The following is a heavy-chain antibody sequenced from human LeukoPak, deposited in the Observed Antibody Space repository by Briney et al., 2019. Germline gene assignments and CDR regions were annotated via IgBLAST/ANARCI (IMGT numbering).Heavy chain of an antibody. CDR2: IRYDGSNK. CDR1: GFTFSSYG. Sequence: GGSLRLSCAASGFTFSSYGMHWVRQAPGKGLEWVAFIRYDGSNKYYADSVKGRFTISRDNSKNTLYLQMNSLRAEDTAVYYCAKDPYYYGSGSYSPFDYWGQGTLVTVSS. V-gene: IGHV3-30*02. CDR3: AKDPYYYGSGSYSPFDY. J-gene: IGHJ4*02. D-gene: IGHD3-10*01.